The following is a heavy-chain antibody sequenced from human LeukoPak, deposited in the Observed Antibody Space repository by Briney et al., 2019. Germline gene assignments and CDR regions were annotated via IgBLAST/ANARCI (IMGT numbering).Heavy chain of an antibody. CDR3: ARFLGPSGSLDY. Sequence: GESLKISCKGSGYSFASYWIGWVRQMPGKGLEWMGITYPDDSETRYSASFQGQVTISADKSISIAYLQWSSLKASDTAMYYCARFLGPSGSLDYWGQGTLVTVSS. J-gene: IGHJ4*02. V-gene: IGHV5-51*01. D-gene: IGHD2-15*01. CDR2: TYPDDSET. CDR1: GYSFASYW.